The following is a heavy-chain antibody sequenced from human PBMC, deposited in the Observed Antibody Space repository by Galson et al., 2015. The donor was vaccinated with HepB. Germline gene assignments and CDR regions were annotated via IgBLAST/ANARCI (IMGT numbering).Heavy chain of an antibody. Sequence: PALVKPTQTLTLTCTFSGFSLSTSGMCVSWIRQPPGKALEWLARIDWDDDKYYSTSLKTRLTISKDTSKNQVVLTMTNMDPVDTATYYCARASVVGTIYYFDYWGQGTLVTVSS. D-gene: IGHD3-3*01. CDR1: GFSLSTSGMC. J-gene: IGHJ4*02. CDR3: ARASVVGTIYYFDY. V-gene: IGHV2-70*11. CDR2: IDWDDDK.